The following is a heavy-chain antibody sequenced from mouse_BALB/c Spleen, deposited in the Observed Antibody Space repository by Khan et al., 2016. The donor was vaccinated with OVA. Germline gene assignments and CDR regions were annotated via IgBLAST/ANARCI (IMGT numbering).Heavy chain of an antibody. V-gene: IGHV3-2*02. D-gene: IGHD1-1*01. CDR2: ISYSGNT. Sequence: EVQLVETGPGLVKPSQSLSLTCTVTGYSITSDYAWNWFRQFPGNKLEWMGFISYSGNTKYNPSLKSRFSITRDTSKNQFVLQLNSVTTEDTATYYCARVYGGDFDYWGQGTSLTVSS. CDR3: ARVYGGDFDY. CDR1: GYSITSDYA. J-gene: IGHJ2*02.